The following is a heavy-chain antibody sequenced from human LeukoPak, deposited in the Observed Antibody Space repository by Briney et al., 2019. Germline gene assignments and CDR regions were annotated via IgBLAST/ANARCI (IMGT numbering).Heavy chain of an antibody. Sequence: ASVKVSCKASGYTFTSYAMNWVRQAPGQGLEWMGWINTNTGNPTYAQGFTGRFVFPLDTSVSTAYLQISSLKAEDTAVYYCARGPRRIAAAHNWFDPWGQGTLVTVSS. D-gene: IGHD6-13*01. CDR3: ARGPRRIAAAHNWFDP. CDR1: GYTFTSYA. V-gene: IGHV7-4-1*02. J-gene: IGHJ5*02. CDR2: INTNTGNP.